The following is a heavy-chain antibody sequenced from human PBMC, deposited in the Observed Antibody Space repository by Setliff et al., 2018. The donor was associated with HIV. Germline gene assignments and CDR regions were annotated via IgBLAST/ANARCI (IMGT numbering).Heavy chain of an antibody. J-gene: IGHJ6*03. V-gene: IGHV4-4*08. CDR3: ASSPHYYDVKEHYYYYMDV. CDR2: IYTSGST. D-gene: IGHD3-22*01. Sequence: SETLSLTCTVSGGSISSYYWSWIRQPPGKGLEWIGYIYTSGSTNYNPSLKSRVTISVDTSKNQFSLKRSSVTAADTAVYYCASSPHYYDVKEHYYYYMDVWGKGTTVTVSS. CDR1: GGSISSYY.